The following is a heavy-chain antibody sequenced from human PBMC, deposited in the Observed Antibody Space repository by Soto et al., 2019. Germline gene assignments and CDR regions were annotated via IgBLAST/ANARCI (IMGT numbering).Heavy chain of an antibody. CDR3: ASHMVRGVPFGY. CDR1: GRSISSYY. V-gene: IGHV4-59*08. Sequence: SETLSLTCTASGRSISSYYWSWIRQPPGEGLEGIGDIYFRGSTNYNPSLKGRVTISADTSKPQFSLKLRSVTAADAAMYYCASHMVRGVPFGYGGKGPLVPVPS. D-gene: IGHD3-10*01. J-gene: IGHJ4*02. CDR2: IYFRGST.